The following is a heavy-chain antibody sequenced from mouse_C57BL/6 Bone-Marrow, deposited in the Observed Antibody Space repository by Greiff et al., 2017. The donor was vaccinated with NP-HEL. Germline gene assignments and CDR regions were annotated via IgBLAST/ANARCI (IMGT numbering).Heavy chain of an antibody. CDR2: IYPRSGNT. CDR1: GYTFTSYG. D-gene: IGHD1-1*01. J-gene: IGHJ2*01. Sequence: QVQLKQSGAELARPGASVKLSCKASGYTFTSYGISWVKQRTGQGLEWIGEIYPRSGNTYSNEKFKGKATLTADKSSSTAYMELRSLTSEDSAVYFCARGLYYGSDDYWGQGTTLTVSS. V-gene: IGHV1-81*01. CDR3: ARGLYYGSDDY.